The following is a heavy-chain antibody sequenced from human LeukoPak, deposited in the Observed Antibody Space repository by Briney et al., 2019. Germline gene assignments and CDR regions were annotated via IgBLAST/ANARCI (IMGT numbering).Heavy chain of an antibody. Sequence: GGSLRLSCAASGFTFSNYWMSWVRPAPGKGLEWVANIKQDGSEMYYVDSVKGRFTISRDNAKNSLHLHMSSLRVEDTAVYYCASTQTFDNWGPGTLVTVSS. J-gene: IGHJ4*02. CDR3: ASTQTFDN. CDR1: GFTFSNYW. CDR2: IKQDGSEM. V-gene: IGHV3-7*05.